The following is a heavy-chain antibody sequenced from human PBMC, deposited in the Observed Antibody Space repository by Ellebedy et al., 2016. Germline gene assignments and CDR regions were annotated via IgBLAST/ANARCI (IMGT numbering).Heavy chain of an antibody. J-gene: IGHJ4*02. CDR2: ISAGGDDT. CDR3: RPGHYSGS. CDR1: GIRFSDFF. Sequence: GESLKISXATSGIRFSDFFMSWVRQAPGKGLQWVSTISAGGDDTYLADSVKGRFTISRDNSKRTLYLQMNRLRTDDTAVYYCRPGHYSGSWGQGTLVTVSS. V-gene: IGHV3-23*01.